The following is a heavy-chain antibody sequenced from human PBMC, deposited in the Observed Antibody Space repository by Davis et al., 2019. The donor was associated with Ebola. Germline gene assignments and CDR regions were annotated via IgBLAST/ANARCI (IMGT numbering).Heavy chain of an antibody. CDR1: GGSISSGGYY. Sequence: SETLSLTCTVSGGSISSGGYYWSWIRQHPGKGLEWIGYIYYSGSTYYNPSLKSRVTISVDTSKNQFSLKLNSVTAADTAVYYCARVTSTVVTAWFDYWGQGTLVTVSS. J-gene: IGHJ4*02. CDR3: ARVTSTVVTAWFDY. D-gene: IGHD4-23*01. CDR2: IYYSGST. V-gene: IGHV4-31*03.